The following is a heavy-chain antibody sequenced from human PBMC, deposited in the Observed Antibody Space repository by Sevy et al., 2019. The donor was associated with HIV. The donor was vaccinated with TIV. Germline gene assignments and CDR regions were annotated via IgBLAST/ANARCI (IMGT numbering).Heavy chain of an antibody. D-gene: IGHD3-10*01. J-gene: IGHJ4*02. Sequence: GGSLRLSYAASGFGFSGTWMSWVRQAPGKGLEWVAIISPEGSRIDYADSVKGRLIISRDNANSSVSLQMNSLRVEDMGVYYCAKDRGWKTFDYWGQGALVTVSS. CDR2: ISPEGSRI. CDR3: AKDRGWKTFDY. V-gene: IGHV3-7*04. CDR1: GFGFSGTW.